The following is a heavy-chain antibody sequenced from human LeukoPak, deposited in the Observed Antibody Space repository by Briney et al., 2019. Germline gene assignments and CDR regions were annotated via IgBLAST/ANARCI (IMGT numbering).Heavy chain of an antibody. D-gene: IGHD2-2*01. CDR3: ARDGIIVVVPAAISPYYYGMDV. V-gene: IGHV1-2*02. J-gene: IGHJ6*02. CDR2: INPNSGGT. Sequence: GASVKVSCKASGYTFTGYYMHWVRQAPGQGLEWMGWINPNSGGTNYAQKFQGRVTMTRDTSISTAYMELSRLRSDDTAVYYCARDGIIVVVPAAISPYYYGMDVWGQGTTVTVSS. CDR1: GYTFTGYY.